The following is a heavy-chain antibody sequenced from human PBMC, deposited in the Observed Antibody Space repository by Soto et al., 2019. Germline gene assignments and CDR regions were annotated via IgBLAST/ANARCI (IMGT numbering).Heavy chain of an antibody. CDR1: GGSISSGGYY. V-gene: IGHV4-31*03. CDR2: IYYSGST. CDR3: ARERLGITIFTRNNWFDP. D-gene: IGHD3-9*01. Sequence: QVQLQESGPGLVKPSQPLSLTCTVSGGSISSGGYYWSWILQHPGKGLEWIGYIYYSGSTYYNPSLKSRVTISVDTSKNQFSLKLSSVTAADTAVYYCARERLGITIFTRNNWFDPWGQGTLVTVSS. J-gene: IGHJ5*02.